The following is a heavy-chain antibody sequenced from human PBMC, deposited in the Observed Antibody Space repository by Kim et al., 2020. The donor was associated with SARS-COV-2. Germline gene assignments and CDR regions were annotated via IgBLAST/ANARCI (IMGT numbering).Heavy chain of an antibody. J-gene: IGHJ4*02. CDR3: ARGFDY. CDR1: GGSISSYY. Sequence: SETLSLTCTVSGGSISSYYWSWIRQPPGKGLEWIGYIYYSGSTNYNPSLKSRVTISVDTSKNQFSLMVSSVTAADTAVYYCARGFDYWGQGTLVTVSS. CDR2: IYYSGST. V-gene: IGHV4-59*01.